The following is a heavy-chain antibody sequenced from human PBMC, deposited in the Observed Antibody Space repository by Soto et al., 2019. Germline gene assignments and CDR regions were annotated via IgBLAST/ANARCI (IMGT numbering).Heavy chain of an antibody. Sequence: PGGSLRLSCAASGFTFSSYAMSWVRQAPGKGLEWVSAISGSGGSTYYADSVKGRFTISRDNSKNTLYLQMNSLRAEDTAVYYCAKGPVGYCGGDCPFDYWGQGTLVIVSS. CDR3: AKGPVGYCGGDCPFDY. J-gene: IGHJ4*02. CDR1: GFTFSSYA. D-gene: IGHD2-21*02. V-gene: IGHV3-23*01. CDR2: ISGSGGST.